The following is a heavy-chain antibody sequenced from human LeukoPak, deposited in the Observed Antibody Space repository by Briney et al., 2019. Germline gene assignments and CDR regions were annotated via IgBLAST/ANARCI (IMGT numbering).Heavy chain of an antibody. V-gene: IGHV1-2*02. CDR3: TKDQGIAVAGTD. Sequence: GASMKVSCKASGYTFSGYYIHWVRQAPGQGLEWMGWINPSRGATRYAQKFQDRVTMSSDTSITTAYMDLSRLRSDDTAVYYCTKDQGIAVAGTDWGQGTMVTVSS. J-gene: IGHJ3*01. CDR1: GYTFSGYY. CDR2: INPSRGAT. D-gene: IGHD6-19*01.